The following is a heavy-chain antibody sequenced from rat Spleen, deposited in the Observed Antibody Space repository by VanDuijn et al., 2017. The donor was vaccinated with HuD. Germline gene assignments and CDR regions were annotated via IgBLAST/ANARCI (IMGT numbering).Heavy chain of an antibody. CDR1: GFSLSSHS. V-gene: IGHV5-19*01. CDR3: AREADKPFHYFDY. Sequence: VQLKESGPGLLQSSQTLSLTCTVSGFSLSSHSVHWVRQPPGKGLEWVASISTSGGSTYYRDSVKGRFTVSRDNAKSTLYLQMDSLTSEDTATYYCAREADKPFHYFDYWGQGVMVTVSS. J-gene: IGHJ2*01. CDR2: ISTSGGST. D-gene: IGHD1-6*01.